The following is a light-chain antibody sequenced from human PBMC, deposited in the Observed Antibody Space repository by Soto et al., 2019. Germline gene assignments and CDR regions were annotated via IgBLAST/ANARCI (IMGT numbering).Light chain of an antibody. Sequence: EIVMTQSPATLSVSPGERATLFCRASQSVSSNLAWYQQKPGQAPRLLIYGASTRATGIPARFSGSGSGTEFTLTRISLQSEDFAIYFCQQYNNWPPDRTFGQGTKVEIK. CDR1: QSVSSN. J-gene: IGKJ1*01. CDR2: GAS. V-gene: IGKV3-15*01. CDR3: QQYNNWPPDRT.